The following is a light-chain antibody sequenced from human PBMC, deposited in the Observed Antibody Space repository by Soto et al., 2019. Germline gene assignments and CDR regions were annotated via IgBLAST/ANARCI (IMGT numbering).Light chain of an antibody. CDR2: YNN. Sequence: QPLLTQPPSASGAPGQRVTISCSGGSSNIGSNTVSWYQQLPGTAPKLVIYYNNQRPSGVPARFSGSKSGTSASLAISGLQSEDEADYFCAAWDDSLNGHVVFGGGTKVTVL. CDR3: AAWDDSLNGHVV. V-gene: IGLV1-44*01. CDR1: SSNIGSNT. J-gene: IGLJ2*01.